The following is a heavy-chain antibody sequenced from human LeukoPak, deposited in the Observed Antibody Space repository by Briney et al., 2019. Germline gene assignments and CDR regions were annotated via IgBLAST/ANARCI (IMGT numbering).Heavy chain of an antibody. Sequence: SETLSLTCAVYGGSFSGYYWSWIRQPPGKGLEWIGEINHSGSTNYNPSLKSRVTISVDTSKNQFSLKLSSVTAADTAVYYCARGNHSGYDFGLDYWGQGTLVTASS. J-gene: IGHJ4*02. V-gene: IGHV4-34*01. CDR2: INHSGST. CDR3: ARGNHSGYDFGLDY. D-gene: IGHD5-12*01. CDR1: GGSFSGYY.